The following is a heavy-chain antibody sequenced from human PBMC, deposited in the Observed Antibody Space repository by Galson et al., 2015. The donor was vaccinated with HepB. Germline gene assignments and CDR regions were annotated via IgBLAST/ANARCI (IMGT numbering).Heavy chain of an antibody. CDR2: ISSSSSTI. V-gene: IGHV3-48*02. J-gene: IGHJ4*02. D-gene: IGHD4-17*01. CDR3: ASVPWRTMVTTTDY. CDR1: GFTFSSYS. Sequence: SLRLSCAASGFTFSSYSMNWVRQAPGKGLEWVSYISSSSSTIYYADSVKGRFTISRDNAKNSLYLQMNSLRDEDTAVYYCASVPWRTMVTTTDYWGQGTLVTVSS.